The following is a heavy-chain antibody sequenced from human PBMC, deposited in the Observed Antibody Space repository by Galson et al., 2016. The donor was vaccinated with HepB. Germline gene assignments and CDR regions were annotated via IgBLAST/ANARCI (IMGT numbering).Heavy chain of an antibody. Sequence: SLRLSCAASGFIFSNYAIHWVRQTPGKGLEWVAVIWYDGKKEYYGDSVKGRFSISRDNSKKMVYLQMNSLRAEDTAVYYCANDDNWNDAYYYYGMDFWGQGTTVTVSS. CDR2: IWYDGKKE. D-gene: IGHD1-20*01. J-gene: IGHJ6*02. CDR3: ANDDNWNDAYYYYGMDF. CDR1: GFIFSNYA. V-gene: IGHV3-33*06.